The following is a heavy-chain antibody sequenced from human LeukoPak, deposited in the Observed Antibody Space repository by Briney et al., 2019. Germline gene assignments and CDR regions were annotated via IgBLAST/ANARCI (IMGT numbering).Heavy chain of an antibody. J-gene: IGHJ4*02. CDR1: GFTFSTYA. D-gene: IGHD5-12*01. CDR2: IWYDGSNI. Sequence: PGRSLRLSCAASGFTFSTYAMHWVRQAPGKGLEGVALIWYDGSNIYYADSVKGRFTISRDDSKNTVYLQMDSLRADDTAVYYCARSLSGFSGDGYTLWGQGTLVTVSS. V-gene: IGHV3-33*01. CDR3: ARSLSGFSGDGYTL.